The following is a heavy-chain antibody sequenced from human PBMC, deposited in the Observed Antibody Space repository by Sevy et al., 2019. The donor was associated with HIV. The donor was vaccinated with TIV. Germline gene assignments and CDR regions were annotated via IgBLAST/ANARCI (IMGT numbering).Heavy chain of an antibody. V-gene: IGHV3-23*01. Sequence: GGSLRLSCAASGFTFSSYAMSWVRQAPGKGLEWVSAISGSGGSTYYASSVKGRFTISRDNSKNTLYLQMNSLRAEDTAVYYCAKGSNYYDSSGYSHFDYWGQGTLVTVSS. CDR2: ISGSGGST. J-gene: IGHJ4*02. CDR1: GFTFSSYA. CDR3: AKGSNYYDSSGYSHFDY. D-gene: IGHD3-22*01.